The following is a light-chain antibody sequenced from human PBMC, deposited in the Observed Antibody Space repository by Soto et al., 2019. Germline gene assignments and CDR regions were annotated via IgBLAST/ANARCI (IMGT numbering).Light chain of an antibody. CDR1: QSVGTH. Sequence: EIVMTQSPATLSVSPGERATLSCGASQSVGTHLAWYQQKPGQAPRLLLYGASTRATGIPARFSGSGSGTEFTLTISSLQSEDFAVYCCQQYNNLPRTFGQGTKVEIK. J-gene: IGKJ1*01. CDR2: GAS. V-gene: IGKV3-15*01. CDR3: QQYNNLPRT.